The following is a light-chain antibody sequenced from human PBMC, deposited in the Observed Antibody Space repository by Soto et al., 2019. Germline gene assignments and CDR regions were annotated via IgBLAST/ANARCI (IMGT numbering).Light chain of an antibody. Sequence: MSQSPATLSVSPGERATLSCRASQSVSGKLAWYQQKPGQAPRLLIYDASTRATGFPDRFSGSGSGTDFTLTIIRLEPEDFAVYYCQQYDSSPWTFGQGTKVDIK. J-gene: IGKJ1*01. V-gene: IGKV3-20*01. CDR1: QSVSGK. CDR2: DAS. CDR3: QQYDSSPWT.